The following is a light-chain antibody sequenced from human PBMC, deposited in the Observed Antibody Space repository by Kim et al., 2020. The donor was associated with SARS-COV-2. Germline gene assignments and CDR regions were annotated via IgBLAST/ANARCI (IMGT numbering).Light chain of an antibody. CDR2: YDN. J-gene: IGLJ2*01. CDR1: NMGDYR. CDR3: QVWDTSADRVV. Sequence: PGKTHTLSWSGYNMGDYRVNWYQQKPGQAPILVIYYDNLRPSGVPERFSGSNSGSTVSLTISRVQAGDEADYYCQVWDTSADRVVFGGGTKVTVL. V-gene: IGLV3-21*04.